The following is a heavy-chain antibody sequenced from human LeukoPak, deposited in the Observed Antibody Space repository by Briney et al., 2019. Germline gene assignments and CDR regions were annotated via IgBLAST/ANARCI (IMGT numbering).Heavy chain of an antibody. V-gene: IGHV4-34*01. D-gene: IGHD3-10*01. CDR1: GGSFSGYY. CDR3: ARGQWEVRGIIITHFDY. J-gene: IGHJ4*02. CDR2: SKHSGGT. Sequence: SETLSLTCAVYGGSFSGYYWSWIRQPPGKGLEWIGESKHSGGTNYNPSLKSRVTISVDTSKNQFSLKLSSVTAADTAVYYCARGQWEVRGIIITHFDYWGQGTLVTVSS.